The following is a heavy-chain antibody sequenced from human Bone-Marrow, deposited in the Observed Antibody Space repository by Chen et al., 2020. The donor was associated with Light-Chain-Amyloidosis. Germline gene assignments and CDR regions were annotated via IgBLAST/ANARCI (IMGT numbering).Heavy chain of an antibody. Sequence: EVQLVESGGGLVHPGGSLRLSCATSGFNFSSFGMSWVRQAPGKGLEWVSTVSGSTVSTYYAGAWNGRFISSRVNSKSTLYLQMNSLRAGDTAVYFCTRKGGYFDFWGQGSLVTVSS. CDR1: GFNFSSFG. V-gene: IGHV3-23*04. CDR3: TRKGGYFDF. J-gene: IGHJ4*02. D-gene: IGHD3-10*01. CDR2: VSGSTVST.